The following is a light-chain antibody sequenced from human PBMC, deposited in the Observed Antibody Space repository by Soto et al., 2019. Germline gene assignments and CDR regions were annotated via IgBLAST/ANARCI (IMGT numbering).Light chain of an antibody. CDR3: ISFRGSYTYV. J-gene: IGLJ1*01. CDR2: EVS. V-gene: IGLV2-8*01. Sequence: QSALTQPPSAAGSPGQSVTISCTGTSTDVGGYNYVSWYQQYPGKAPKLMISEVSKRPSGVPDRFSGSKSGNTAYLTVSGLQAEDEADYYCISFRGSYTYVFGTGTKVTVL. CDR1: STDVGGYNY.